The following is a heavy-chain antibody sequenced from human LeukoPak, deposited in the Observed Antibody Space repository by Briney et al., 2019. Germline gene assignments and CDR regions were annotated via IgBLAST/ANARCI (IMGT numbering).Heavy chain of an antibody. D-gene: IGHD6-6*01. J-gene: IGHJ4*02. CDR2: ISSSGSTI. CDR3: ARDQRRNEYSSSGRRGGY. Sequence: GGSLRLSCAASGFTFSNYAMSWVRQAPGKGLEWVSYISSSGSTIYYADSAKGRFTISRDNAKNSLYLQMNSLRAEDTAVYYCARDQRRNEYSSSGRRGGYWGQGTLVAVSS. V-gene: IGHV3-48*03. CDR1: GFTFSNYA.